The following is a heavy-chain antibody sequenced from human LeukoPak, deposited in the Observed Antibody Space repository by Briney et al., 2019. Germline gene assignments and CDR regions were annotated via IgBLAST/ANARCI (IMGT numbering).Heavy chain of an antibody. CDR2: INHSGST. J-gene: IGHJ3*02. V-gene: IGHV4-34*01. Sequence: SETLSLTCAVYGGSFSGYYWSWIRQPPGKGLEWIGEINHSGSTNYNPSLKSRVTISVDTSKNQFSLRLSSVTAADTAVYYCARDSDAFDIWGQGTMVTVSS. CDR3: ARDSDAFDI. CDR1: GGSFSGYY.